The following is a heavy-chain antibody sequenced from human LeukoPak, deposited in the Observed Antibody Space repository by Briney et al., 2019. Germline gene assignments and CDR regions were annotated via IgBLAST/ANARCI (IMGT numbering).Heavy chain of an antibody. CDR3: AKGPNRYYGSGSYCDY. J-gene: IGHJ4*02. CDR1: GFTFSSYA. Sequence: PGGSLRLSCAASGFTFSSYAMSWVRQAPGKGLEWVSAIGGSGGSTYYADSVKGRFTISRDNSKNTLYLQMNSLRAEDTAVYYCAKGPNRYYGSGSYCDYWGQGTLVTVSS. V-gene: IGHV3-23*01. D-gene: IGHD3-10*01. CDR2: IGGSGGST.